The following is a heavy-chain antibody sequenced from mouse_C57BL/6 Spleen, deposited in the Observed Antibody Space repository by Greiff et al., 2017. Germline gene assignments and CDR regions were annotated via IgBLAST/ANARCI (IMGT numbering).Heavy chain of an antibody. V-gene: IGHV1-69*01. CDR3: ARSLYDGYYVPFAY. J-gene: IGHJ3*01. CDR1: GYTFTSYW. D-gene: IGHD2-3*01. Sequence: VQLQQPGAELVMPGASVKLSCKASGYTFTSYWMHWVKQRPGHGLEWIGEIDPSDSYTNYNQKFKGKSTLTADKSSSTAYMQLSSLTSEDSAVYYCARSLYDGYYVPFAYWGQGTLVTVSA. CDR2: IDPSDSYT.